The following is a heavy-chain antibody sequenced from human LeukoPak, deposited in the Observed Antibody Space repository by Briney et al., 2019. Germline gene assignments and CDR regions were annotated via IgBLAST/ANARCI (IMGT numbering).Heavy chain of an antibody. J-gene: IGHJ4*02. V-gene: IGHV3-21*01. Sequence: GGSLRLSCAASGFTFSSYSMNWVRQAPGKGLEWVSSISSSSSYIYYADSVKGRFTISRDNAKNSLYLQMYSLRAEDTAVYYCARDQRYSYGYDYWGQGTLVTVSS. CDR2: ISSSSSYI. CDR1: GFTFSSYS. CDR3: ARDQRYSYGYDY. D-gene: IGHD5-18*01.